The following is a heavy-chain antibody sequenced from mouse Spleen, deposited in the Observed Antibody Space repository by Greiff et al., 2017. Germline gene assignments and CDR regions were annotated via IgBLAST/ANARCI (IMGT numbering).Heavy chain of an antibody. CDR3: ARQYYGSSRGAMDY. V-gene: IGHV5-9-1*01. CDR2: ISSGGSYT. Sequence: EVMLVESGGGLVKPGGSLKLSCAASGFTFSSYAMSWVRQTPEKRLEWVATISSGGSYTYYPDSVKGRFTISRDNAKNTLYLQMSSLRSEDTAMYYCARQYYGSSRGAMDYWGQGTSVTVSS. J-gene: IGHJ4*01. D-gene: IGHD1-1*01. CDR1: GFTFSSYA.